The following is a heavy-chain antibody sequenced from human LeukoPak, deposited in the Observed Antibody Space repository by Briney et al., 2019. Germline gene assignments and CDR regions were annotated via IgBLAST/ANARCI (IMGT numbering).Heavy chain of an antibody. V-gene: IGHV4-59*01. D-gene: IGHD3-9*01. Sequence: SETLSLTCTVCGGSISSYYWSWIRLPPGKGLEWIGYLSKSGNTNYRPSLNSRVTIFGDTSKNEFFLKLSTVTAADAALYYCARARYVNSFYAFDIWGQGTLVSVSS. J-gene: IGHJ3*02. CDR1: GGSISSYY. CDR2: LSKSGNT. CDR3: ARARYVNSFYAFDI.